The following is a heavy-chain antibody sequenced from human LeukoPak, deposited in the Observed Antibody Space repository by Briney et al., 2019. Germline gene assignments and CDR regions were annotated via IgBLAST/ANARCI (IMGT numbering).Heavy chain of an antibody. CDR3: ARGDRGTAAGNNWFNP. Sequence: GGSLRLSCAASGFTFSSYWMSWVRQAPGKGLEWVADIKQDGSEKYYVDSVKGRFTISRDNSKNTLYLQMNSLRVEDTAVYYCARGDRGTAAGNNWFNPWGQGTLVTVSS. CDR1: GFTFSSYW. J-gene: IGHJ5*02. V-gene: IGHV3-7*01. CDR2: IKQDGSEK. D-gene: IGHD6-13*01.